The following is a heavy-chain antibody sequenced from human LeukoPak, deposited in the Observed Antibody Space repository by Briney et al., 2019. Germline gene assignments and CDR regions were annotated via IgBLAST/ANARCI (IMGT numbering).Heavy chain of an antibody. CDR1: GFIFSSYW. CDR3: ARDNDPFDY. V-gene: IGHV3-74*01. J-gene: IGHJ4*02. CDR2: INTDGSST. Sequence: PGGSLRLSCAASGFIFSSYWMHWVRQAPGKGRVWVSRINTDGSSTSYADSVKGRFTISRDNAKNTLYLQMNSLRAEDTAVYYCARDNDPFDYWGQGTLVTVSS.